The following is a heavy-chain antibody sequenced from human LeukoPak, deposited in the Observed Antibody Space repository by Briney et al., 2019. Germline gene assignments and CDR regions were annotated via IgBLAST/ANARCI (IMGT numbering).Heavy chain of an antibody. J-gene: IGHJ4*02. CDR2: INSDGSRT. CDR1: GFTFSNYW. V-gene: IGHV3-74*01. Sequence: GGSLRLSCGASGFTFSNYWMHRVRQAPGKGLVWVSRINSDGSRTDYADSVKGRFTISRDNAKNTLYLQMNSLRAEDTAVYYCASSRYSGYEDYWGQGTLVTVSS. D-gene: IGHD5-12*01. CDR3: ASSRYSGYEDY.